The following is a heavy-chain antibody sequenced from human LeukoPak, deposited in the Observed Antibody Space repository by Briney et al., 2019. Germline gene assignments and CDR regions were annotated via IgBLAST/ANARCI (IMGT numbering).Heavy chain of an antibody. Sequence: SETLSLTCTVSGGSVSSGSYYWRWIRQPPGKGLEWIGYIYYSGSTNYNPSLKSRVTISVDTSKNQFSLKLSSVTAADTAVYYCAREICSSTSCYGAPYYYYGMDVWGQGTTVTVSS. CDR1: GGSVSSGSYY. CDR2: IYYSGST. J-gene: IGHJ6*02. D-gene: IGHD2-2*01. CDR3: AREICSSTSCYGAPYYYYGMDV. V-gene: IGHV4-61*01.